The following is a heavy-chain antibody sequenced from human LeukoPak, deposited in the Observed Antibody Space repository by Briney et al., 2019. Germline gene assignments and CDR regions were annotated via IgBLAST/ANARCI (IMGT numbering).Heavy chain of an antibody. D-gene: IGHD3-22*01. V-gene: IGHV3-23*01. CDR3: AIMHGYYDGSGYWVQ. CDR1: GFNFSSYG. Sequence: PGGSLRLSCAASGFNFSSYGMSWVRQAPGKGLEWVSLITTSGATTSYADSVKGRFTISRDNPRNTLYMQMNSLRDEDTALYYCAIMHGYYDGSGYWVQWGQGTLVTVSS. CDR2: ITTSGATT. J-gene: IGHJ4*02.